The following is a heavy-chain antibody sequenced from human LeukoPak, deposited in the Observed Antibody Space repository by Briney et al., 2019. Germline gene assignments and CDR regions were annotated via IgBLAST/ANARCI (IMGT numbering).Heavy chain of an antibody. D-gene: IGHD3-3*01. J-gene: IGHJ4*02. Sequence: PGGSLRLSCAASGFTFSNYGMHGVRQAPGKGLEWVAVIWYDGSNKYYADSVKGRFTISRDNSKNTLYLQMNSLRAEDTAVYYCARYSLSYYDFWSGYYIAYFDYRGQGTLVTVSS. CDR1: GFTFSNYG. V-gene: IGHV3-33*01. CDR3: ARYSLSYYDFWSGYYIAYFDY. CDR2: IWYDGSNK.